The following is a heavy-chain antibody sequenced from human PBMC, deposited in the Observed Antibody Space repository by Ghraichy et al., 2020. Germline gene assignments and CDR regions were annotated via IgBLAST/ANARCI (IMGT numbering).Heavy chain of an antibody. J-gene: IGHJ6*02. V-gene: IGHV3-49*04. CDR1: GFTFGDYA. Sequence: GGSLRLSCSASGFTFGDYAMNWVRQAPGKGLEWVGFIRSEAFGGTTEYAASVKGRFTLSRDDSKSIAYLHMNSLKTEDTAVYYCTRDRVAVASDGSFYYFGIDVWGQGTTVTVSS. CDR3: TRDRVAVASDGSFYYFGIDV. D-gene: IGHD6-19*01. CDR2: IRSEAFGGTT.